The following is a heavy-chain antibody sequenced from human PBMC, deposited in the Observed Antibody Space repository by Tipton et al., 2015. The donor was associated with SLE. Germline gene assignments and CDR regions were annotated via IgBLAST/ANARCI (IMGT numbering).Heavy chain of an antibody. CDR1: GYSISSGHY. J-gene: IGHJ4*02. CDR3: TRHDYDDNGYYMHYFDY. D-gene: IGHD3-22*01. CDR2: ISHSGNT. V-gene: IGHV4-38-2*01. Sequence: LRLSCAVSGYSISSGHYWGWIRQPPGKGLEWIASISHSGNTYYNPSLKSRVSMSIDTSKNQVFLRLSSVTAADTAVYYCTRHDYDDNGYYMHYFDYWGQGTLVTFSS.